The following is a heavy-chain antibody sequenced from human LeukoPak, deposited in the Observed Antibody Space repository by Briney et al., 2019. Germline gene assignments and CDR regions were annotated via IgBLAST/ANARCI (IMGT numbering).Heavy chain of an antibody. CDR2: IIPILGIA. Sequence: ASVKVSCKASGGTFSSYAISWVRQAPGQGLEWMGRIIPILGIANYAQKFQGRVTITADKSTSTAYMELSSLRSEDTAVYYCARDGALGYCSSTSCYNYYYGMDVWGQGTTVTVSS. CDR3: ARDGALGYCSSTSCYNYYYGMDV. D-gene: IGHD2-2*02. J-gene: IGHJ6*02. V-gene: IGHV1-69*04. CDR1: GGTFSSYA.